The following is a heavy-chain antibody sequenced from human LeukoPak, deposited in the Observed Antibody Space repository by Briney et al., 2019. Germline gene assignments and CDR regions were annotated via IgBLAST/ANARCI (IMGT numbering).Heavy chain of an antibody. CDR2: IYYSGST. V-gene: IGHV4-61*01. CDR1: GGSVSSGSYY. J-gene: IGHJ4*02. CDR3: ARGISSGWSRAVGY. Sequence: SETLSLTCTVSGGSVSSGSYYWSWIRQPPGKGLEWIGYIYYSGSTNYNPSLKCRVTISVDTSKNQFSLKLSSVTAADTAVYYCARGISSGWSRAVGYWGQGTLVTVSS. D-gene: IGHD6-19*01.